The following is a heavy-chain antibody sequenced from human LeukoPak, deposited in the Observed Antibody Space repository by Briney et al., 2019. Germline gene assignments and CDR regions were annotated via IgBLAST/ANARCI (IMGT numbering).Heavy chain of an antibody. J-gene: IGHJ4*02. Sequence: ARSLRLSCAASGFTLSNAWMSWVRQAPGRLLEWVSSISSSSSYIYYADSVKGRFPISGDNAKNTLYLQMNSLRAEDTVVYYCARSIAAAYYVDYWGQGTLVTVSS. D-gene: IGHD6-13*01. CDR1: GFTLSNAW. CDR3: ARSIAAAYYVDY. V-gene: IGHV3-21*01. CDR2: ISSSSSYI.